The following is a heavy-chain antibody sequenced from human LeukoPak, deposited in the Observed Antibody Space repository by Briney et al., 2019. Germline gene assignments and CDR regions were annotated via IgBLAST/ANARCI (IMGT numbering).Heavy chain of an antibody. D-gene: IGHD3-10*02. V-gene: IGHV3-48*03. J-gene: IGHJ4*02. CDR2: ISSSGSTI. CDR1: GFPLRSYY. Sequence: PGGSLRLSRAASGFPLRSYYMNWVRQAPGKGLEWVSYISSSGSTIYYADSVRGRFTVSRDNAKNSLYLQMNNLRAEDTAVYYCARDVPDYWGQGTQVTVSS. CDR3: ARDVPDY.